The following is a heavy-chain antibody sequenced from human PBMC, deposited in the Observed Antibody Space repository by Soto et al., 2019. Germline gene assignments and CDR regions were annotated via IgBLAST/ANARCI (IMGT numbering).Heavy chain of an antibody. CDR1: GYTFTSYG. J-gene: IGHJ3*02. D-gene: IGHD3-16*02. V-gene: IGHV1-18*01. CDR3: ARDSDYIWGRYRPPSDI. CDR2: ISAYNGNT. Sequence: ASVKVSCKASGYTFTSYGISWVRQAPGQGLEWMGWISAYNGNTNYAQKLQGRVTMTTDTSTSTAYMELRSLRSDDTAVYYCARDSDYIWGRYRPPSDIWGQGTMVTVSS.